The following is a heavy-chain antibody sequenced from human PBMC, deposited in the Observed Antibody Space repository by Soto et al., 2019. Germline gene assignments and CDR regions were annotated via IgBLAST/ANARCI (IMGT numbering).Heavy chain of an antibody. Sequence: QVQLVQSGAEVKKPGSSVKVSCKASGGTFSSYAISWVRQAAGQGLEWMGGIIPIFGTANYAQKFQGRVTITADESTSTAYMELSSLRSEDTAVYYCARDASYYGGKGVEYYYYGMDVWGQGTTVTVSS. CDR3: ARDASYYGGKGVEYYYYGMDV. J-gene: IGHJ6*02. D-gene: IGHD4-17*01. CDR2: IIPIFGTA. V-gene: IGHV1-69*01. CDR1: GGTFSSYA.